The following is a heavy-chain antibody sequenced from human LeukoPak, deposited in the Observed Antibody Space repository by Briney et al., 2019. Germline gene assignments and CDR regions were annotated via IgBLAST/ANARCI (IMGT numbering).Heavy chain of an antibody. CDR3: VSQNRYCSGDSCYYYFDY. V-gene: IGHV4-39*07. D-gene: IGHD2-15*01. Sequence: SETLSLTCTVSGGSISSSSYYWGWIRQPPGKGLEWIGSIYYSGSTYYNPSLKSRVTISVDTSKNQFSLKLSSVTAADTAVYYCVSQNRYCSGDSCYYYFDYWGQGTLVTVSS. CDR2: IYYSGST. CDR1: GGSISSSSYY. J-gene: IGHJ4*02.